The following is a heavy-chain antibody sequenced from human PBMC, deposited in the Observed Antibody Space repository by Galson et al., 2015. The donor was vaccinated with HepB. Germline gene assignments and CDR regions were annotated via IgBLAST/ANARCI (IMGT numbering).Heavy chain of an antibody. V-gene: IGHV3-30*04. CDR3: ARGVTQEEAVAGYFDY. J-gene: IGHJ4*02. CDR2: ISYDGSNK. D-gene: IGHD6-19*01. CDR1: GFTFSSYA. Sequence: SLRLSCAASGFTFSSYAMHWVRQAPGKGLEWVAVISYDGSNKYYADSVKGRFTISRDNSKNTLYLQMNSLRAEDTAVYYCARGVTQEEAVAGYFDYWGQGTLVTVSS.